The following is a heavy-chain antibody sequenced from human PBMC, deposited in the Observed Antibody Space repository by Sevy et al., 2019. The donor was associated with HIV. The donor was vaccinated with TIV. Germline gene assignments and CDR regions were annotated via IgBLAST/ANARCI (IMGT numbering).Heavy chain of an antibody. CDR1: GGSFSGYY. V-gene: IGHV4-34*01. CDR3: ARDVADYGDRHYYYYGMDV. D-gene: IGHD4-17*01. CDR2: INHSGST. J-gene: IGHJ6*02. Sequence: SETLSLTCAVYGGSFSGYYWSWIRQPPGKGLKWIGEINHSGSTNYNPSLKSRVTISVDTSKNQFSLKLSSVTAADTAVYYCARDVADYGDRHYYYYGMDVWGQGTTVTVSS.